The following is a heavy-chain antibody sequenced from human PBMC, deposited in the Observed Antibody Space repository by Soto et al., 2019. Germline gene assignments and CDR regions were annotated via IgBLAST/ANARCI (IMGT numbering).Heavy chain of an antibody. J-gene: IGHJ4*02. CDR3: ATVGFGVVYGYFDY. Sequence: ESGGGVVQPGRSLRLSCAASGFTFSSYAMHWVRQAPGKGLEWVAVISYDGSNKYYADSVKGRFTISRDNSKNTLYLQMNSLRAEDTAVYYCATVGFGVVYGYFDYWGQGTLVTVSS. CDR2: ISYDGSNK. D-gene: IGHD3-3*01. CDR1: GFTFSSYA. V-gene: IGHV3-30-3*01.